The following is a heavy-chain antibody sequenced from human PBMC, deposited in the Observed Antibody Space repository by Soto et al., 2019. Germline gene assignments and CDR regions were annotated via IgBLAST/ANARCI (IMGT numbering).Heavy chain of an antibody. CDR1: GFTFSSYG. V-gene: IGHV3-30*18. CDR3: AKSVVNRSPGDY. CDR2: ISYDGSNK. Sequence: QVQLVESGGGVVQPGRSLRLSCAASGFTFSSYGMHWVRQAPGKGLEWVAVISYDGSNKYYADSVKGRFTISRDNSKNTLYLQMNSLRAEDTAVYYCAKSVVNRSPGDYWGQGTLVTVSS. D-gene: IGHD3-22*01. J-gene: IGHJ4*02.